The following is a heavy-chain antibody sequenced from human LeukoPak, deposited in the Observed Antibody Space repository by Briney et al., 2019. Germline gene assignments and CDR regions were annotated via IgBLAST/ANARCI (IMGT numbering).Heavy chain of an antibody. J-gene: IGHJ3*02. V-gene: IGHV3-23*01. CDR3: AKDGADLDYYDSSGDAFDI. CDR2: ISGSGGST. Sequence: GGSLRLSCAASGFTFSSYAMSWVRQAPGKGLEWVSAISGSGGSTYYADSVKGRFTISRDNSKNTLYLQMNSLRAEDTAVYYCAKDGADLDYYDSSGDAFDIWGQGTMVTVSS. D-gene: IGHD3-22*01. CDR1: GFTFSSYA.